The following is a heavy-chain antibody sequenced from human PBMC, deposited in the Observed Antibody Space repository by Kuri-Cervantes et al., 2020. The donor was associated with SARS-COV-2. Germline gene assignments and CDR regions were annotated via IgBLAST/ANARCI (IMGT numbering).Heavy chain of an antibody. J-gene: IGHJ6*03. CDR2: ISAYNGNT. Sequence: ASVKVSCKASGYTFTDYCLHWVRQAPGQGLEWMGWISAYNGNTNYAQKLQGRVTMTTDTSTSTAYMELRSLRSDDTAVYYCAREGDTAMVRYYYYMDVWGKGTTVTVSS. CDR1: GYTFTDYC. CDR3: AREGDTAMVRYYYYMDV. D-gene: IGHD5-18*01. V-gene: IGHV1-18*01.